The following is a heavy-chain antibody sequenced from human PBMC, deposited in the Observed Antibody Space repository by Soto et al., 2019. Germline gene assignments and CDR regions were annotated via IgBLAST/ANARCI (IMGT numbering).Heavy chain of an antibody. J-gene: IGHJ3*02. D-gene: IGHD4-17*01. V-gene: IGHV3-21*04. CDR2: ISSSSSYI. Sequence: EVQLVESGGGLVKPGGSLRLSCAASGFTFSSYSMNWVRQAPGKGLEWVSSISSSSSYIYYADSVKGRFTISRDNSKNTLYLQMNSLRAEDTAVYYCAKPPLDYGDYATFNSGAFDIWGQGTMVTVSS. CDR1: GFTFSSYS. CDR3: AKPPLDYGDYATFNSGAFDI.